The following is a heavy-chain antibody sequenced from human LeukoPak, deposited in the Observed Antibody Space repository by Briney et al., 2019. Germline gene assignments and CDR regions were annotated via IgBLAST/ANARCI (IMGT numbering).Heavy chain of an antibody. J-gene: IGHJ4*02. CDR1: GGSISSSSYY. Sequence: PSETLSLTCTVSGGSISSSSYYWGWIRQPPGKGLEWIGSIYYSGSTYYNPSLKSRVTISVDTSKNQFSLKLSSVTAADTAVYYCARGAYGGNVFDYWGQGTLVTVSS. CDR2: IYYSGST. V-gene: IGHV4-39*07. D-gene: IGHD4-23*01. CDR3: ARGAYGGNVFDY.